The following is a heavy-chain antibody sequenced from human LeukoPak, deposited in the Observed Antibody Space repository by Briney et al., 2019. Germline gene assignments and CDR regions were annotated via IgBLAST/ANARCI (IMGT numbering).Heavy chain of an antibody. CDR2: IYHSGST. Sequence: SETLSLTCSVSGGSISSSNYYWSWIRQPPGKGLEWIGYIYHSGSTNYNPSLKSRATISEDTSKNQFSLKLSSVTAADTAVYYCARDLAAAGTIDPWGQGTLVTVSS. J-gene: IGHJ5*02. CDR3: ARDLAAAGTIDP. V-gene: IGHV4-61*01. CDR1: GGSISSSNYY. D-gene: IGHD6-13*01.